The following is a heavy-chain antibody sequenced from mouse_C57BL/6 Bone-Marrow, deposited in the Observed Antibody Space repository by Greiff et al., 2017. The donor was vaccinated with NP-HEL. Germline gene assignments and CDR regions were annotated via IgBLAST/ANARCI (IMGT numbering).Heavy chain of an antibody. V-gene: IGHV1-42*01. J-gene: IGHJ3*01. CDR2: INPSTGGT. Sequence: VQLQQSGPELVKPGASVKISCKASGYSFTGYYMNWVKQSPEKSLEWIGEINPSTGGTTYNQKFKAKATLTVDKSSSTAYMQLKSLTSEDSAVYYCARALAYWGQGTLVTVSA. CDR1: GYSFTGYY. CDR3: ARALAY.